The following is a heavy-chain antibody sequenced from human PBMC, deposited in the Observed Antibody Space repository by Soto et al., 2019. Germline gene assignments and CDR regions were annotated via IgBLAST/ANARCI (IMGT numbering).Heavy chain of an antibody. J-gene: IGHJ4*02. CDR3: ARHPTLAALYSSSSLPLSVLY. D-gene: IGHD6-6*01. V-gene: IGHV4-39*01. Sequence: SETLSLTCTVSGGSISSSSYYWGWIRQPPGKGLEWIGSIYYSGSTYYNPSLKSRVTISVDTSKNQFSLKLSSVTAADTAVYYCARHPTLAALYSSSSLPLSVLYWGQGTLVTVSS. CDR2: IYYSGST. CDR1: GGSISSSSYY.